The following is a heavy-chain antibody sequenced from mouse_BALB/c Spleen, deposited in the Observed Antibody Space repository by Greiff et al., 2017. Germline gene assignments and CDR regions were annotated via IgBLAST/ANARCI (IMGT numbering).Heavy chain of an antibody. CDR3: TRWGDYDDKAY. J-gene: IGHJ3*01. D-gene: IGHD2-4*01. Sequence: VQLQQPGAELVRPGASVKLSCKASGYTFTSYWINWVKQRPGQGLEWIGNIYPSDSYTNYNQKFKDKATLTVDKSSSTAYMQLSSPTSEDSAVYYCTRWGDYDDKAYWGQGTLVTVSA. CDR2: IYPSDSYT. V-gene: IGHV1-69*02. CDR1: GYTFTSYW.